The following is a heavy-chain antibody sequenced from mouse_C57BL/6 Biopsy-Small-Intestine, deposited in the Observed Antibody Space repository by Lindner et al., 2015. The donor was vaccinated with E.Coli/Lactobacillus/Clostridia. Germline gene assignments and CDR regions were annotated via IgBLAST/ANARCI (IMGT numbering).Heavy chain of an antibody. J-gene: IGHJ2*01. CDR1: GYSFTGNH. CDR3: ARREVYYFDY. Sequence: VQLQESGPELVKSGASVKMSCRTSGYSFTGNHVNWVKQSPEKSLEWIGEINPSTGTATYNQKFRAKATLTIDRSSSTAHIQFTSLTSEDSAVYYCARREVYYFDYWGQGTTLTVSS. V-gene: IGHV1-42*01. CDR2: INPSTGTA.